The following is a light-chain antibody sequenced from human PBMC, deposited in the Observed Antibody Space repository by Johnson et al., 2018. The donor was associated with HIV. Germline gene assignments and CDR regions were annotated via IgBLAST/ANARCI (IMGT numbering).Light chain of an antibody. CDR3: GTWDSGLGAVYV. CDR2: YNN. Sequence: HSVLTQPPSVSAAPGQKVTISCSGSSSNIGNNYVSWYQQLPGTVPKLLIYYNNKRPSGIPDRFSGSKSGTSDTLGITGLQTGDEADYYCGTWDSGLGAVYVFGPGTKVTVL. J-gene: IGLJ1*01. V-gene: IGLV1-51*01. CDR1: SSNIGNNY.